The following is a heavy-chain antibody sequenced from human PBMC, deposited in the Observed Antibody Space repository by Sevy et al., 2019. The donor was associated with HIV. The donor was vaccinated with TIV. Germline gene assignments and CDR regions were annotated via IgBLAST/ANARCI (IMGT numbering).Heavy chain of an antibody. CDR2: IYSGGST. CDR1: GFTVSSNY. J-gene: IGHJ3*02. CDR3: ARVGDTAMVNAFDI. V-gene: IGHV3-53*01. D-gene: IGHD5-18*01. Sequence: GGSLRLSCAAFGFTVSSNYMSWVRQAPGKGLEWVSVIYSGGSTYYADSVKGRFTISRDNSKNTLYLQMNSLRAEDTAVYYCARVGDTAMVNAFDIWGQGTMVTVSS.